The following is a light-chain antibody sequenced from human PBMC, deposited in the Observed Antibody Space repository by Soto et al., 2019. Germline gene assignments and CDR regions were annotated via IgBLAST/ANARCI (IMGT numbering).Light chain of an antibody. V-gene: IGKV3-11*01. CDR2: DAS. J-gene: IGKJ1*01. Sequence: ETVMTQSPATLSLSPGERATLSCSASQSVGKYLVWYQQKPGQAPRLLIYDASNRATGIPARFSGSGSGTDFTLTISSLEPEDVAVYYCQQRGNRPPWTFGQGTKVDI. CDR1: QSVGKY. CDR3: QQRGNRPPWT.